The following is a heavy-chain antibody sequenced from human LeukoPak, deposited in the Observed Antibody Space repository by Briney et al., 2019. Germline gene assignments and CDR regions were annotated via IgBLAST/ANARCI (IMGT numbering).Heavy chain of an antibody. J-gene: IGHJ4*02. V-gene: IGHV3-30-3*01. CDR3: ARTAISGWSRPLDC. Sequence: PGKSLRLSCAASGFTFSRYALHWVRQAPGKGLEWVAVISSDGSNKYYAGSVEGRFTISRDDYNNTLLLQMNSLRAEDTAVYYCARTAISGWSRPLDCWGQGTLVTVSS. CDR1: GFTFSRYA. CDR2: ISSDGSNK. D-gene: IGHD6-19*01.